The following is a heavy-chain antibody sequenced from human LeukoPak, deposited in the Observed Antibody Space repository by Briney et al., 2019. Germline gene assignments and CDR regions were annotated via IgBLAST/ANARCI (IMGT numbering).Heavy chain of an antibody. CDR2: ISYDGSNK. Sequence: GRSLRLSCAASGFTFSSYGMHWVRRAPGKGLEWVAVISYDGSNKYYADSVKGRFTISRDNSKNTLYLQMNSLRAEDTAVYYCAKGSRELRYNWFDPWGQGTLVTVSS. D-gene: IGHD1-26*01. CDR3: AKGSRELRYNWFDP. V-gene: IGHV3-30*18. J-gene: IGHJ5*02. CDR1: GFTFSSYG.